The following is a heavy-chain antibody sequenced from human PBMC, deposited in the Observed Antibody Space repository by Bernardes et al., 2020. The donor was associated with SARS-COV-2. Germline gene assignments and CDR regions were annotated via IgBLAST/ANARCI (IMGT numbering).Heavy chain of an antibody. CDR2: ISSNGGST. Sequence: GGSLRLSCSASGFTFSSYAMHWVRQAPGKGLEYVSAISSNGGSTYYADSVKGRFTISRDNSRNTLYLQMSSLRPEDTAVYYCVKAVFWSGYYTGGTYGMDAWGQGTTVSVSS. CDR1: GFTFSSYA. CDR3: VKAVFWSGYYTGGTYGMDA. J-gene: IGHJ6*02. V-gene: IGHV3-64D*06. D-gene: IGHD3-3*01.